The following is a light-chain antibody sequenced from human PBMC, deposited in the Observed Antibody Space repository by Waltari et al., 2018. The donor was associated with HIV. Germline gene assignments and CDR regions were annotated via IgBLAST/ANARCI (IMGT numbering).Light chain of an antibody. CDR3: QTYDSSLSGSVV. J-gene: IGLJ2*01. Sequence: QSVLTQPPSVSGAPGQTVTISCTGSSSNIGARFDVHWYQQIPGTAPKLLMYGNNRPLGVPDRFSGSKSGTSASLAITGLQAEDEADYYCQTYDSSLSGSVVFGGGTKLTVL. CDR1: SSNIGARFD. CDR2: GN. V-gene: IGLV1-40*01.